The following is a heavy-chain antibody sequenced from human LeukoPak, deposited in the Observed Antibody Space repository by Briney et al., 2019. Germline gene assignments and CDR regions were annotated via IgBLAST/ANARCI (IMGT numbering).Heavy chain of an antibody. CDR1: GDSISTSNSY. CDR3: ARGGDSSSWYGWFDP. V-gene: IGHV4-61*05. CDR2: IYYSGST. Sequence: SETLSLTCTVSGDSISTSNSYWGWIRQPPGKGLEWIGYIYYSGSTNYNPSLKSRVTISVDTSKNQFSLKLSSVTAADTAVYYCARGGDSSSWYGWFDPWGQGTLVTVSS. J-gene: IGHJ5*02. D-gene: IGHD6-13*01.